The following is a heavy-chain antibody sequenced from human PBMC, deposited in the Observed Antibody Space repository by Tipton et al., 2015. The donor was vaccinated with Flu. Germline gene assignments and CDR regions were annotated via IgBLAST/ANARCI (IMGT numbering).Heavy chain of an antibody. V-gene: IGHV4-4*07. J-gene: IGHJ6*03. CDR1: GASISSHY. CDR3: ARSGVVGPYYYYMDV. CDR2: IYTSGST. D-gene: IGHD3-3*01. Sequence: PGLVKPSETLSLTCTVSGASISSHYWSWIRQSADKGLEWIGRIYTSGSTNYNPSLKSRVTISVDTSKNQFFLELTSVTAADTAVYYCARSGVVGPYYYYMDVWGKGTTVTVSS.